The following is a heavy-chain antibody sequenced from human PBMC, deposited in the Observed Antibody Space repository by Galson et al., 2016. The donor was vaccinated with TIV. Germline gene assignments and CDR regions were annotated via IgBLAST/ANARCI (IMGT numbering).Heavy chain of an antibody. Sequence: SLRLSCAVSEFIFSSYGMNWVRQAPGRGPEWVAIIWFDGSEKYYADSVKGRFTISRDNSKKTLYLQLSSLRAEDTAVYYCARELRCDTTSCNSLFDYWGQGTLVTVSS. J-gene: IGHJ4*02. V-gene: IGHV3-33*01. CDR3: ARELRCDTTSCNSLFDY. D-gene: IGHD2-2*01. CDR2: IWFDGSEK. CDR1: EFIFSSYG.